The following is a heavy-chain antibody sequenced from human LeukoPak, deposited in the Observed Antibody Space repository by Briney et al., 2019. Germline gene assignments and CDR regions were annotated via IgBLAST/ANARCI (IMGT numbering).Heavy chain of an antibody. V-gene: IGHV3-53*01. Sequence: GGSLRLSCAASGFTVSSNYMSWVRQAPGKGLEWVSVIYSGGSTYYADSVKGRFTISRDNSKNTLYLQMNSLRVEDTAVYYCARDKLGSPQAGTFPGLVDYWGQGTLVTVSS. CDR1: GFTVSSNY. CDR2: IYSGGST. J-gene: IGHJ4*02. CDR3: ARDKLGSPQAGTFPGLVDY. D-gene: IGHD6-19*01.